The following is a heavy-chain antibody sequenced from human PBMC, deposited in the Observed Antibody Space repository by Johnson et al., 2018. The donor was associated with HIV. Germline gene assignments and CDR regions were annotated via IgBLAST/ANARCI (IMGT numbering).Heavy chain of an antibody. D-gene: IGHD6-19*01. Sequence: VQLVESGGGLVQPGGSLRLSCAASGFTFSSYWMHWVRQGPGKGLVWVSRINGDGSGITYADSVKGRFTVSRDNSKNTLYLQMNSLRAEDTAVYYCARERSGWYGDAFDIWGQGTMVTVSS. CDR1: GFTFSSYW. CDR2: INGDGSGI. J-gene: IGHJ3*02. V-gene: IGHV3-74*01. CDR3: ARERSGWYGDAFDI.